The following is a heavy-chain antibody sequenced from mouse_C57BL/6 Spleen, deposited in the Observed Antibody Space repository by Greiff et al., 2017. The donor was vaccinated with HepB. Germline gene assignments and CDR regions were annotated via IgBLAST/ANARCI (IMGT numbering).Heavy chain of an antibody. CDR2: ISSGGSYT. D-gene: IGHD3-2*02. Sequence: EVMLVESGGDLVKPGGSLKLSCAASGFTFSSYGMSWVRQTPDKRLEWVATISSGGSYTYYPDSVKGRFTISRDNAKNTLYLQMSSLKSEDTAMYYCARDLDSSGDYYAMDYWGQGTSVTVSS. J-gene: IGHJ4*01. CDR3: ARDLDSSGDYYAMDY. CDR1: GFTFSSYG. V-gene: IGHV5-6*01.